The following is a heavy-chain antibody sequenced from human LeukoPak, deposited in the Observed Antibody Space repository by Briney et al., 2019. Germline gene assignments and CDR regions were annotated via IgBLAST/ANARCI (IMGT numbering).Heavy chain of an antibody. CDR3: ARTAYDLRGQSLVPGLDS. J-gene: IGHJ4*02. Sequence: GGSLRLSCAASGFTFRNYQMNWVRQAPGKGLEWVSYIGNIISTTHYADSVRGRFTVSRDDAKSSLYLQMSSLRVEDTAVYYCARTAYDLRGQSLVPGLDSWGQGTQVTVSS. CDR2: IGNIISTT. D-gene: IGHD6-19*01. V-gene: IGHV3-48*03. CDR1: GFTFRNYQ.